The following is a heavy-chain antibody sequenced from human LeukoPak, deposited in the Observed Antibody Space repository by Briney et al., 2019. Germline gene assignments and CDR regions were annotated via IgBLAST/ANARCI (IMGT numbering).Heavy chain of an antibody. CDR2: ISSSGSTI. D-gene: IGHD4-17*01. CDR1: GFTFSSYE. V-gene: IGHV3-48*03. CDR3: ARGGPYGDYWDAFDI. J-gene: IGHJ3*02. Sequence: GGSLRLSCAASGFTFSSYEMNWVRQAPGKGLEWVSYISSSGSTIYYADSVKGRFTISRDNAKNSLYLQMNSLRAEDTAVYYCARGGPYGDYWDAFDIWGQGTMVTVSS.